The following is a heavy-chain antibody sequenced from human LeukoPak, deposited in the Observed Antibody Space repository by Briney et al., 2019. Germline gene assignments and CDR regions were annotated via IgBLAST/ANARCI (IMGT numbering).Heavy chain of an antibody. CDR3: ASLMVRGVMIFDY. Sequence: GGSLRLSCAASGFTFSSYSMNWVRQAPGKGLEWVSSIGSSSSYIYYADSVKGRFTISRDNAKNSLYLQMNSVRAEDTAVYYCASLMVRGVMIFDYWGQGTLVTVSS. CDR2: IGSSSSYI. D-gene: IGHD3-10*01. V-gene: IGHV3-21*01. CDR1: GFTFSSYS. J-gene: IGHJ4*02.